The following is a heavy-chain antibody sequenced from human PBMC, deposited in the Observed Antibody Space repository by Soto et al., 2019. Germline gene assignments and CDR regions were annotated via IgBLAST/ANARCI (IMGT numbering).Heavy chain of an antibody. CDR2: INHTGGT. CDR3: AKAGSYSGSSGRVDY. V-gene: IGHV4-34*10. D-gene: IGHD1-26*01. Sequence: PSETLSLTCAVYGGSVNGYYWNWIRQPPGKGLEWIGEINHTGGTHYNPSLKSRVTMSVDTSKNQFSLRLSSVTAADTAVYYCAKAGSYSGSSGRVDYWGQGILVTVS. CDR1: GGSVNGYY. J-gene: IGHJ4*02.